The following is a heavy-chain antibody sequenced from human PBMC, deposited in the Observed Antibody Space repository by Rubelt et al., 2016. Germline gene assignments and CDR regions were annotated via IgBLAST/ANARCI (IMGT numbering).Heavy chain of an antibody. CDR1: ELTFRSAW. V-gene: IGHV3-66*01. CDR3: ASRRWSL. J-gene: IGHJ4*02. Sequence: EGQLLESGGGLVQPGGSLRLSCAASELTFRSAWMTWVRQAPGEGLEWVSVVYSGGRSYYTDSVKGRFTISRDNSKNTLYLEMNSLRAEDTAVYYCASRRWSLWGQGTLVTVSS. CDR2: VYSGGRS. D-gene: IGHD3-3*01.